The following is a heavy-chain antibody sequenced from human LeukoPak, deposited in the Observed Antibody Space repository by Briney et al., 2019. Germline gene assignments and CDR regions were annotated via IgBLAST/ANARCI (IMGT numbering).Heavy chain of an antibody. CDR1: DGSISSYY. CDR2: IHSSGST. CDR3: ARLGSYSDC. Sequence: SETLSLTCTVSDGSISSYYWSWIRQPPGKGLEWIGYIHSSGSTHYNPSLRSRVVTSLDTSKNQFSPKLSSVTAADTAVYYCARLGSYSDCWGQGTLVTVSS. D-gene: IGHD1-26*01. V-gene: IGHV4-4*09. J-gene: IGHJ4*02.